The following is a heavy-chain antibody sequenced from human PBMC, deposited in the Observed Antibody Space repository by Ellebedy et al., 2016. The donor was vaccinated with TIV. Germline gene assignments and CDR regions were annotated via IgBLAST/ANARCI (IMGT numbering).Heavy chain of an antibody. V-gene: IGHV3-21*01. J-gene: IGHJ2*01. CDR3: ASILGKDWYFDL. Sequence: PGGSLRLSCAASGFTFSSYSMNWVRQAPGKGLEWVSSVSSSNSYIYYADSVKGRFTISRDNAKNSLYLQMNSLRVEDTAVYYCASILGKDWYFDLWGRGTLVTVSS. D-gene: IGHD3-3*02. CDR1: GFTFSSYS. CDR2: VSSSNSYI.